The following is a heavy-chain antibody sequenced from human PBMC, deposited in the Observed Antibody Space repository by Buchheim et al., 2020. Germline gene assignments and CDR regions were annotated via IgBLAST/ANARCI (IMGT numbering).Heavy chain of an antibody. D-gene: IGHD6-19*01. CDR1: GYTFTSYD. J-gene: IGHJ6*02. CDR3: ARTQWLAGLHYYYYGMDV. CDR2: IIPIFGTA. Sequence: QVQLVQSGAEVKKPGASVKVSCKASGYTFTSYDINWVRQATGQGLEWMGGIIPIFGTANYAQKFQGRVTITADESTSTAYMELSSLRSEDTAVYYCARTQWLAGLHYYYYGMDVWGQGTT. V-gene: IGHV1-69*01.